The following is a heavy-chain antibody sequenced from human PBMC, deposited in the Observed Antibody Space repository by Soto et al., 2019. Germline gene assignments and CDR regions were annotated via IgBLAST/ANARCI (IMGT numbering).Heavy chain of an antibody. J-gene: IGHJ6*02. CDR3: ARGHNWNPYYYGMDV. V-gene: IGHV3-30-3*01. Sequence: QVQLVESGGGVVQPGRSLRLSCAASGFTFSSYAMHWVRQAPGKGLEWVAVISYDGSNKYYADSVKGRFTISRDKSKNTLYLQMNSLRAEDTAVYYCARGHNWNPYYYGMDVWGQGTTVTVSS. CDR1: GFTFSSYA. CDR2: ISYDGSNK. D-gene: IGHD1-20*01.